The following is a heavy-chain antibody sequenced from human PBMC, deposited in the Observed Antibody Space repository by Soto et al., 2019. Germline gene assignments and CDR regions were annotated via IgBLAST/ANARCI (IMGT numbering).Heavy chain of an antibody. Sequence: PLETLSLTCTVSGGSISSGVYYWSWIRQHPGKGLEWIGYIYYSGSTYYNPSLKSRVTISVDTSKNQFSLKLSSVTAADTAVYYCARAKYYYDSSGYYYDRGYYFDYWGQGTLVNVSS. CDR3: ARAKYYYDSSGYYYDRGYYFDY. D-gene: IGHD3-22*01. J-gene: IGHJ4*02. CDR2: IYYSGST. V-gene: IGHV4-31*03. CDR1: GGSISSGVYY.